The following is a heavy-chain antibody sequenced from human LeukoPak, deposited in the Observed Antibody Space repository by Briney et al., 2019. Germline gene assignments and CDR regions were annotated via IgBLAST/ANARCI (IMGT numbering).Heavy chain of an antibody. CDR1: GFTFSSYW. CDR3: ARFAAGGSYYYYYMDV. CDR2: IGTSSTTI. Sequence: PGGSLRLSCAASGFTFSSYWMNWVRQPPGKGLEWVSNIGTSSTTIYYADSVKGRFTISRDNAKNSLYLQMNSLRADDTAVYYCARFAAGGSYYYYYMDVWGKGTTVTVSS. V-gene: IGHV3-48*01. D-gene: IGHD6-25*01. J-gene: IGHJ6*03.